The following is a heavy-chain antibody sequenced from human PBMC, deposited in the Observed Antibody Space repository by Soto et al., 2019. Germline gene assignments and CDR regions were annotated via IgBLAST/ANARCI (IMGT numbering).Heavy chain of an antibody. CDR2: IIPILGIA. V-gene: IGHV1-69*02. CDR3: ARLQSSGYDRDPIDY. J-gene: IGHJ4*02. Sequence: QVQLVQSGAEVKKPGSSVKVSCKASGGTFSSYTISWVRQAPGQGLEWMGRIIPILGIANYAQKFQGRVTITADKSTSTAYMELSSLRSEDTAVYYCARLQSSGYDRDPIDYWGQGTLVTVSS. CDR1: GGTFSSYT. D-gene: IGHD5-12*01.